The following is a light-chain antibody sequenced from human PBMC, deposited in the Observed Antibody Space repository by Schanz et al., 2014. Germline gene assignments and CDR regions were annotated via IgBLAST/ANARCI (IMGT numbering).Light chain of an antibody. J-gene: IGKJ4*01. CDR3: QHLT. CDR1: QSITSY. Sequence: EIVMTQSPATLSVSPGERATLSCRASQSITSYLAWYQQKPGQAPRLLIYDVSNRATGVPARFSGSGSGTDFTLTISSLEPEDFAVYYCQHLTFGGGTKVEIK. V-gene: IGKV3-11*01. CDR2: DVS.